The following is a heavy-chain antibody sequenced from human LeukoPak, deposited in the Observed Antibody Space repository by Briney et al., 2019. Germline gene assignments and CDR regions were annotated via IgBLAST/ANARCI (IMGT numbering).Heavy chain of an antibody. CDR2: IGIRGDT. V-gene: IGHV3-13*01. D-gene: IGHD6-19*01. CDR1: GFNFIDYD. Sequence: GGSLRLSCVASGFNFIDYDMHWVRQLIGKGLEWVSAIGIRGDTHYSGSVKGRFTISRENAESSLYLQMNSLRAEDTAVYYCARGGIQVSGIDEFDYWGQGTLVTVSS. CDR3: ARGGIQVSGIDEFDY. J-gene: IGHJ4*02.